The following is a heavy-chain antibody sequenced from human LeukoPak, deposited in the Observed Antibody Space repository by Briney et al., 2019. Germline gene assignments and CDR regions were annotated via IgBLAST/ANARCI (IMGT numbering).Heavy chain of an antibody. V-gene: IGHV3-74*01. D-gene: IGHD1/OR15-1a*01. CDR3: ARSNNGSFDY. CDR2: INIDGSTT. J-gene: IGHJ4*02. CDR1: GFTFSSYW. Sequence: GGSLRLSCAASGFTFSSYWMHWVRQAPGKVLVWVSRINIDGSTTNYADSVKGRFTISRDHAKNTLYLQMNSLGAEDTAVYYCARSNNGSFDYWGQGTLVTVSS.